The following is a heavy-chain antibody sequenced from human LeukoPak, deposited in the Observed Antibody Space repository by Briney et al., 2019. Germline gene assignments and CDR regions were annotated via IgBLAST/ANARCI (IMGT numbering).Heavy chain of an antibody. CDR2: IKQDGSDK. Sequence: GGSLRLSCAASGFTFSSYWMSWVRQAPGKGLEWVANIKQDGSDKYYGDSAKGRFTISRDNAKNSLYLHMNSLRAEDTAVYYCARVSPNTVTTLQYFESWGQGTLVTVSS. J-gene: IGHJ4*02. CDR1: GFTFSSYW. V-gene: IGHV3-7*01. D-gene: IGHD4-17*01. CDR3: ARVSPNTVTTLQYFES.